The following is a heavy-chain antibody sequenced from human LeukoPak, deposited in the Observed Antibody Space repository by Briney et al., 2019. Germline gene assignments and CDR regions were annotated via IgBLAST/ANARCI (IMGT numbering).Heavy chain of an antibody. J-gene: IGHJ5*02. D-gene: IGHD3-22*01. CDR1: GGSLSSYY. CDR3: AREARYYYDSSGYYEA. Sequence: PSETLSLTCTVSGGSLSSYYWSWLRRPPGKGLEWIGYIYYSGSTNYNPSLKSRVTISVDTSKNQFSLKLSSVTAADTAVYYCAREARYYYDSSGYYEAWGQGTLVTVSS. V-gene: IGHV4-59*01. CDR2: IYYSGST.